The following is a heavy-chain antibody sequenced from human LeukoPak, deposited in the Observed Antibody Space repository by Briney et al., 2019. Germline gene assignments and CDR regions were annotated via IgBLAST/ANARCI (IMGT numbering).Heavy chain of an antibody. J-gene: IGHJ4*02. CDR2: IIPIFGTA. CDR3: ARVNDGDYIPYFDY. CDR1: GGTFSSYA. Sequence: GASVKVSCKASGGTFSSYAISWVRQAPGQGLEWMGGIIPIFGTANYAQKFQGRVTITADESTSTAYMELSSLRSEDTAVYYCARVNDGDYIPYFDYWGQGTLVTVSS. D-gene: IGHD4-17*01. V-gene: IGHV1-69*13.